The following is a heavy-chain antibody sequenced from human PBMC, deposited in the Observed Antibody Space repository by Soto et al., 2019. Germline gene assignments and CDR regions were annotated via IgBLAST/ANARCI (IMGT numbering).Heavy chain of an antibody. D-gene: IGHD2-2*01. J-gene: IGHJ5*02. V-gene: IGHV4-39*01. Sequence: QLQLQESGPGLVKPSETLSLTCSVSGGSISSVSYYWGWIRQPPGKGLEWIGSIYYSGSAYYSPSLKSRVTMSVDTSKNQLALELRSVTAADRAVYYCARLHCNSPNCVPLDPWGQGTLVTVSS. CDR1: GGSISSVSYY. CDR3: ARLHCNSPNCVPLDP. CDR2: IYYSGSA.